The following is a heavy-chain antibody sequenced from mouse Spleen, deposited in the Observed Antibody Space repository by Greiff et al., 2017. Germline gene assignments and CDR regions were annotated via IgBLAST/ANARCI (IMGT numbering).Heavy chain of an antibody. CDR3: ARGVDGNPFDY. CDR1: GYSFTGYN. D-gene: IGHD2-1*01. CDR2: IDPYYGGT. J-gene: IGHJ2*01. V-gene: IGHV1S135*01. Sequence: SGPELVKPGASVKISCKASGYSFTGYNMNWVKQSHGKSLEWIGNIDPYYGGTSYNQKFKGKATLTVDKSSSTAYMQLKSLTSEDSAVYYCARGVDGNPFDYLGQVTTLTVSS.